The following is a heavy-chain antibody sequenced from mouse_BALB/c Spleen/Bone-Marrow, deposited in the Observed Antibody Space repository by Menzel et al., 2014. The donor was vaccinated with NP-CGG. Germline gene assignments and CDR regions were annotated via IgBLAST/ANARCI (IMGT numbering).Heavy chain of an antibody. V-gene: IGHV1S81*02. CDR3: ARYDGPAWFAY. Sequence: QVQLQQSGAELVKPGASVRLSCKASGYSFTTYWIHWVKQRPGQGLEWIGEINPSIGRTNYNEKFKSKATLTVDKSSSTAYMQLSSLTSEDSAVYYCARYDGPAWFAYWGQGTLVTVSA. CDR2: INPSIGRT. J-gene: IGHJ3*01. CDR1: GYSFTTYW. D-gene: IGHD2-3*01.